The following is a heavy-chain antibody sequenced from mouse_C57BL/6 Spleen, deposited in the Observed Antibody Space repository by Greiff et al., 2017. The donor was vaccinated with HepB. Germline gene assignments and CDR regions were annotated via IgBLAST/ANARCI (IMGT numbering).Heavy chain of an antibody. CDR2: ISNGGSYT. J-gene: IGHJ4*01. CDR1: GFTFSSYA. Sequence: EVQGVESGGGLVKPGGSLKLSCAASGFTFSSYAMSWVRQTPEKRLEWVATISNGGSYTYYPDNVKGRFTISRDNAKNNLYLQMSSLKSEDTAMYYCARDQNDYDGYAMDYWGQGTTVTVSS. V-gene: IGHV5-4*01. D-gene: IGHD2-4*01. CDR3: ARDQNDYDGYAMDY.